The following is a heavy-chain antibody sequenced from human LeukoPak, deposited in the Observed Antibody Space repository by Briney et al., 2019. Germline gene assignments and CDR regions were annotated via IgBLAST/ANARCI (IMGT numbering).Heavy chain of an antibody. V-gene: IGHV3-21*01. Sequence: GGSLRLSCAASGFIFSSYGMNWVRQAPGKGLEWVSSISSSSSYIYYADSVKGRFTISRGNAKNSLYLQMSSLRAEDTAVYYCARDVSQYQLLYATEHWGQGTLVTVSP. J-gene: IGHJ1*01. CDR3: ARDVSQYQLLYATEH. CDR2: ISSSSSYI. D-gene: IGHD2-2*02. CDR1: GFIFSSYG.